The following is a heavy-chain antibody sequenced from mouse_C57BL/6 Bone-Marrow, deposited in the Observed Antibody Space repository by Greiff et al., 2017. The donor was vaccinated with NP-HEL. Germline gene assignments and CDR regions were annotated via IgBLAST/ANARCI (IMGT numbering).Heavy chain of an antibody. CDR1: GFTFSSYT. CDR3: ARHYYGSSYVRYFDV. D-gene: IGHD1-1*01. CDR2: ISGGGGNT. V-gene: IGHV5-9*01. Sequence: EVKLMESGGGLVKPGGSLKLSCAASGFTFSSYTISWVRQTPEKRLEWVATISGGGGNTYYPDSVKGRFTISRDNAKNTLYLQMSSLRSEDTALYYCARHYYGSSYVRYFDVWGTGTTVTVSS. J-gene: IGHJ1*03.